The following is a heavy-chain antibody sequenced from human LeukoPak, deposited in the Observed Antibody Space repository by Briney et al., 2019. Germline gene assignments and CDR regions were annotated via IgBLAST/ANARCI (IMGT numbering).Heavy chain of an antibody. CDR2: VYSSGST. CDR3: ASEGTTFSSFDY. CDR1: GGSISSGRYY. V-gene: IGHV4-61*02. Sequence: SETLSLTCTVSGGSISSGRYYWSWVRQPAGKGLEWIGRVYSSGSTNYNPSLKSRVTISVDTSKNQFSLKLSSVTAADTAVYYCASEGTTFSSFDYWGQGTLVTVSS. D-gene: IGHD1-1*01. J-gene: IGHJ4*02.